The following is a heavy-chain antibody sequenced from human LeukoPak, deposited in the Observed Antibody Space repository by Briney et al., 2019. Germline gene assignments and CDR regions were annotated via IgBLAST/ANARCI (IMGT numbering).Heavy chain of an antibody. V-gene: IGHV3-23*01. CDR1: GFTFSSYA. CDR3: PCHLIVVVPAAMGIYY. CDR2: ISGSGGST. D-gene: IGHD2-2*01. Sequence: GGPLRLSCAASGFTFSSYAMSWVRQAPGKGLEWVSAISGSGGSTYYADSVKGRFTISRDNSKNTLYLQMNSLRAEDTAVYYCPCHLIVVVPAAMGIYYWGQGTLVTLSS. J-gene: IGHJ4*02.